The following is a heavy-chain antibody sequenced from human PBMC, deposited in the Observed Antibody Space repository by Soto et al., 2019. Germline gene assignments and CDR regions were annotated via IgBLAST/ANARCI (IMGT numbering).Heavy chain of an antibody. D-gene: IGHD6-13*01. CDR1: GYTFTNYW. Sequence: GESLKISCKGSGYTFTNYWIGWVRQMPGKGLEYIGIIYPGDSDTRYSPSFQGQVTISADKSISTAYLQWSSLKASDTGIYYCARTAAAGKYYYGVDVWGQGTTVTVSS. V-gene: IGHV5-51*01. CDR2: IYPGDSDT. J-gene: IGHJ6*02. CDR3: ARTAAAGKYYYGVDV.